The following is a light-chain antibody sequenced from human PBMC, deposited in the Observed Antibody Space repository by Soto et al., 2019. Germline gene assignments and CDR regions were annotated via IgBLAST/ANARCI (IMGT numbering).Light chain of an antibody. J-gene: IGKJ3*01. V-gene: IGKV1-39*01. Sequence: DIQMTQSPSSLSASVGDRVTITCRASQSISSYLNWYRQKPGKAPELLIYAASSLQSGVPSRFSGSGYGKDFSLTISSLQPEDFATYYCQQSYSIPPTFGPGTKVDIK. CDR2: AAS. CDR3: QQSYSIPPT. CDR1: QSISSY.